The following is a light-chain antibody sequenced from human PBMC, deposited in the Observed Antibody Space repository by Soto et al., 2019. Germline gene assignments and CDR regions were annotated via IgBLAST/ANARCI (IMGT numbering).Light chain of an antibody. CDR1: QSVSSN. CDR2: GAS. CDR3: QQYNKWPLFT. J-gene: IGKJ3*01. V-gene: IGKV3-15*01. Sequence: EVVMTQSPATLSVSPGERATLSCRASQSVSSNLAWYQLRPGQAPRLLIYGASTRATGIPARFSGSGSGTEFTLTIRSLQSEDFALYHCQQYNKWPLFTFGPGTRVDIK.